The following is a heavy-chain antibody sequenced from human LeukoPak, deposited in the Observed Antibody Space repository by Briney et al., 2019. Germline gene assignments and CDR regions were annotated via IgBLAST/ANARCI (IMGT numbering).Heavy chain of an antibody. CDR1: GFTFSGSP. CDR3: ARERYFDY. V-gene: IGHV3-23*01. J-gene: IGHJ4*02. Sequence: PGGSLRLSCAASGFTFSGSPILWVRQASGKGLEWVSAISGSGGSTYYADSMKGRFTISRDNSKNTLYLQMNSLRAEDTAVYYCARERYFDYWGQGTLVTVSS. CDR2: ISGSGGST.